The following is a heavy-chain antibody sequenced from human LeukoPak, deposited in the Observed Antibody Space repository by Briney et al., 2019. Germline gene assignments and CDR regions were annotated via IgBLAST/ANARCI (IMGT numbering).Heavy chain of an antibody. J-gene: IGHJ4*02. CDR2: TNCNSGGT. CDR1: GYTFTGYY. D-gene: IGHD2-2*02. V-gene: IGHV1-2*02. Sequence: ASVKVSCKASGYTFTGYYMYWVRQAPGQGLEWMGWTNCNSGGTHFAQKFQGRLTMTRDTSISTAYMELSGLRSDDTAVYYCARGIVVEPAAIGFDFWGQGTLVTVSS. CDR3: ARGIVVEPAAIGFDF.